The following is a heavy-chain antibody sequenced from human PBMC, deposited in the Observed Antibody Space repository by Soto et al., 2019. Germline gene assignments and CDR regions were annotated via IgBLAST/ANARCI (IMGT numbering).Heavy chain of an antibody. CDR2: INPSGGST. CDR1: GYTFTSYY. D-gene: IGHD1-20*01. V-gene: IGHV1-46*01. Sequence: GASVKVSCKASGYTFTSYYMHWVRQAPGQGLEWMGIINPSGGSTSYAQKFQGRVTMTRDTSTSTVYMELSSLRSEDTAVYYCARDLLTGTTDYYYYYGMGVWGQGTTVTVSS. CDR3: ARDLLTGTTDYYYYYGMGV. J-gene: IGHJ6*02.